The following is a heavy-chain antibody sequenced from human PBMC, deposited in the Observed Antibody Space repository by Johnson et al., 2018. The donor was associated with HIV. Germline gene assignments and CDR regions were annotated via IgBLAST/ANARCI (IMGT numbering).Heavy chain of an antibody. CDR3: ASTGSGSDDAFDI. CDR2: ISYDGSNK. D-gene: IGHD3-10*01. CDR1: GFTFSISA. J-gene: IGHJ3*02. Sequence: QVQLVESGGGVVQPGRSLRLSCAASGFTFSISAMHWVRQAPGKGLEWVAVISYDGSNKYYADSVTGRFTSSRDNSKNTLYLQMNSLRAEDTAVYYCASTGSGSDDAFDIWGQGTMVTVSS. V-gene: IGHV3-30-3*01.